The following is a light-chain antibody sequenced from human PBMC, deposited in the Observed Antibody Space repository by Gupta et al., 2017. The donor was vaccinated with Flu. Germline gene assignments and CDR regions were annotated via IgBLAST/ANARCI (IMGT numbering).Light chain of an antibody. CDR1: QGVSVN. CDR3: QQHNHCPRA. CDR2: AAS. Sequence: PATLSVSPGESATLSCRTSQGVSVNLAWYQQKPGQAPRLLIYAASTRATGVPPRFSGSGSGTKFTLTITSLQSEEVAVYCCQQHNHCPRAFGGGTKVDIK. J-gene: IGKJ4*01. V-gene: IGKV3-15*01.